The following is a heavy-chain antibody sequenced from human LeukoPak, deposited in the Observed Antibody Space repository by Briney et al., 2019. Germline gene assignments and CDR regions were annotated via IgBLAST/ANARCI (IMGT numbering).Heavy chain of an antibody. J-gene: IGHJ4*02. D-gene: IGHD6-13*01. CDR1: TGSISNSSYY. CDR2: IYYSGDT. Sequence: PSETLSLTCTVSTGSISNSSYYWGWFRQPPGKGLEWIGSIYYSGDTYSTPSLKSRVAISLDTSNNQFSLSLSSVTAADTAVYYCARYGIAAVQGYFDSWGQGTLVTVSS. V-gene: IGHV4-39*01. CDR3: ARYGIAAVQGYFDS.